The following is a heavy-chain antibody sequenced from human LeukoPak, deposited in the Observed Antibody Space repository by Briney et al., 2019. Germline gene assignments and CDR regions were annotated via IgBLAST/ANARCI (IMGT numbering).Heavy chain of an antibody. CDR1: GGSISSSSYY. Sequence: SETLSLTCTVSGGSISSSSYYWGWIRQPPGKGLEWIGSIDYSGNTYYNPSLKSRVTISVDTSKNQFSLKLSSVTAADTAVYYCARHEVDYGSGSHFDYWGQGTLVTVSS. V-gene: IGHV4-39*01. J-gene: IGHJ4*02. CDR2: IDYSGNT. CDR3: ARHEVDYGSGSHFDY. D-gene: IGHD3-10*01.